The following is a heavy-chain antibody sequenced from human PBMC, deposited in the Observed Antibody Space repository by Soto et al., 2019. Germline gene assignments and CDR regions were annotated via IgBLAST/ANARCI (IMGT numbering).Heavy chain of an antibody. CDR1: GFTFSSYD. CDR2: VSASGSIT. Sequence: EVQVLESGGGLVQPGGSLRLSCAASGFTFSSYDMSWVRQAPGKGLEWVSGVSASGSITSYADSAKGRFTISRDNAKNTVFLQMSSLRAADTAVYFCAKGDCSGGRCYSGFDYWGQGTLVTVSS. D-gene: IGHD2-15*01. J-gene: IGHJ4*02. CDR3: AKGDCSGGRCYSGFDY. V-gene: IGHV3-23*01.